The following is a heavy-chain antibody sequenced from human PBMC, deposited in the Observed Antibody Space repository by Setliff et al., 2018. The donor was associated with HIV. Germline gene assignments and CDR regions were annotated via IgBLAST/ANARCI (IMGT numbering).Heavy chain of an antibody. Sequence: SETLSLTCTVSGGSMTSSNYYWGWIRQSPGRGLEWIGSISSSGSTTYHPSLRSRVTVSAATSKNQFSLKLTSVTAADTAVYYCARVAAGTYGKGDWFDPWGQGTQVTVSS. CDR3: ARVAAGTYGKGDWFDP. V-gene: IGHV4-39*07. CDR2: ISSSGST. J-gene: IGHJ5*02. CDR1: GGSMTSSNYY. D-gene: IGHD3-10*01.